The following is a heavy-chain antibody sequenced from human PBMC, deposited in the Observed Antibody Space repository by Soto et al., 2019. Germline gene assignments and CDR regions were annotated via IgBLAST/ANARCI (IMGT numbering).Heavy chain of an antibody. CDR3: AHGRWFGEPIVFDY. CDR1: GGSFSGYY. CDR2: INHSGST. Sequence: SETLSLTCAVYGGSFSGYYWSWIRQPPGKGLEWIGEINHSGSTNYNPSLKSRVTISVDTSKNQFSLKLSSVTAADTAVYYCAHGRWFGEPIVFDYWGQGTLVTVSS. V-gene: IGHV4-34*01. J-gene: IGHJ4*02. D-gene: IGHD3-10*01.